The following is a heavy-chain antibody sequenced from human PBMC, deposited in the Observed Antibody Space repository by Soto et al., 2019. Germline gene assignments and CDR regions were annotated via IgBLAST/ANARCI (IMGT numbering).Heavy chain of an antibody. J-gene: IGHJ4*02. CDR1: GYAFTTYG. CDR2: ISAHNGNT. CDR3: ARGRYGDY. Sequence: QVHLVQSGAEVKKPGASVKVSCKGSGYAFTTYGITWVRQAPGQGLEWMGWISAHNGNTNYAQKLQGRFTVTRDTSTSAAYMELRCLRSDDSAVYYCARGRYGDYWGQGALVTVSS. V-gene: IGHV1-18*01. D-gene: IGHD1-1*01.